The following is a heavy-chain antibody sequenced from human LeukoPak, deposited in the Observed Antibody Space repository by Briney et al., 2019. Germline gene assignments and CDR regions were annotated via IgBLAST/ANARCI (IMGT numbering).Heavy chain of an antibody. Sequence: ASVKVSCKASGYTFTTYGISWVRQAPGQGLEWMGWISAYNGNTNYAQKLQGRVTMTTDTSTSTAYMELRSLRSDDTAVYYCARGVSNYLGTSGYSDYWGQGTLVTVSS. V-gene: IGHV1-18*01. CDR1: GYTFTTYG. CDR3: ARGVSNYLGTSGYSDY. CDR2: ISAYNGNT. D-gene: IGHD3-22*01. J-gene: IGHJ4*02.